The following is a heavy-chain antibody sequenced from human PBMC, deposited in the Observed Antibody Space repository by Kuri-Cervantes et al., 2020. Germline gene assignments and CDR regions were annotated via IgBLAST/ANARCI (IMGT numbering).Heavy chain of an antibody. CDR3: ARDFYNPGHYYDYMDV. CDR1: GYTFTGYY. J-gene: IGHJ6*03. V-gene: IGHV1-2*02. D-gene: IGHD5-24*01. CDR2: INPNSGGT. Sequence: ASVKVSCKASGYTFTGYYMHWVRQAPGQGLEWMGWINPNSGGTNYAQKFQGRVTMTRDTSTSTVYMELSSLRSEDTAVYYCARDFYNPGHYYDYMDVWGKGTTVTVSS.